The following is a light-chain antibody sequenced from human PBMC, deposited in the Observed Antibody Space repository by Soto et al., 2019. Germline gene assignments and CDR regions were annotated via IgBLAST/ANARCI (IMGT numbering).Light chain of an antibody. CDR3: QQYNNYPWT. Sequence: DIQMTQSPSTLSASVGDRLTITCGASQSISSWLAWYQQKPGKAPSLLIYHASSLESGVPSRFSGSGSGTEFTLTISSLQPDDFETYYCQQYNNYPWTFGQGTKVDIK. CDR1: QSISSW. J-gene: IGKJ1*01. V-gene: IGKV1-5*01. CDR2: HAS.